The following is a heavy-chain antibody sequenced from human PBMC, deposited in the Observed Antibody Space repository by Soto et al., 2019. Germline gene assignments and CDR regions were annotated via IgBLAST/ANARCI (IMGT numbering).Heavy chain of an antibody. CDR3: ARILMYYYVWGSYYTRRDYYYYGMDV. CDR1: GFSLSTSGMC. CDR2: IDWDDDK. D-gene: IGHD3-10*01. J-gene: IGHJ6*02. V-gene: IGHV2-70*01. Sequence: SGPTLVNPTQTLTLTCTFSGFSLSTSGMCVSWIRQPPGKALEWLALIDWDDDKYYSTSLKTRLTISKDTSKNQVVLTMTNMDPVDTATYYFARILMYYYVWGSYYTRRDYYYYGMDVWGQGTTVTVSS.